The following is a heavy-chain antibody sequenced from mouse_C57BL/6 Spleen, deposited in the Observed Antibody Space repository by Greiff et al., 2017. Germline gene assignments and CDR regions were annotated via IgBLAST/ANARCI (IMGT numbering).Heavy chain of an antibody. Sequence: QVQLQQPGAELVKPGASVKLSCKASGYTFTSYWMQWVKQRPGQGLEWIGEIDPSDSYTNYNQKFKGKATLTVDTSSSTAYMQLSSLTSEDSAVYYCARGGTTVHPLYYAMDYWGQGTSVTVSS. CDR3: ARGGTTVHPLYYAMDY. CDR1: GYTFTSYW. J-gene: IGHJ4*01. D-gene: IGHD1-1*01. CDR2: IDPSDSYT. V-gene: IGHV1-50*01.